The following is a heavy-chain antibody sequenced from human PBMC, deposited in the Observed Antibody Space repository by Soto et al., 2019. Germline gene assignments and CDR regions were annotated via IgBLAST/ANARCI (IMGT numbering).Heavy chain of an antibody. V-gene: IGHV4-30-4*02. D-gene: IGHD5-12*01. J-gene: IGHJ5*02. CDR3: ARGRGYSYGLDP. CDR2: ISYSGTT. Sequence: SDTLSLTCTFYGNSITSVYNYWSWIRQPPGEGLEWIGFISYSGTTSYSPSLKSRLAISLDTSKNQFSLSLTSVTAADTAVYYCARGRGYSYGLDPWGQGTLVTVS. CDR1: GNSITSVYNY.